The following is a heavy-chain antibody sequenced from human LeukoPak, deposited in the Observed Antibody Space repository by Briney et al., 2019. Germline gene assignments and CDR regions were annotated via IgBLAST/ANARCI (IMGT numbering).Heavy chain of an antibody. CDR2: IYTSGGT. D-gene: IGHD3-10*01. Sequence: PSETLSLTCTVSGGSISSYYWSWIRQPAGKGLEWIGRIYTSGGTNYNPSLKSRVTMSVDTSKNQFSLKLSSVTAADTAVYYCAREIRGITMVQGVIDYWGQGTLVTVSS. V-gene: IGHV4-4*07. CDR1: GGSISSYY. CDR3: AREIRGITMVQGVIDY. J-gene: IGHJ4*02.